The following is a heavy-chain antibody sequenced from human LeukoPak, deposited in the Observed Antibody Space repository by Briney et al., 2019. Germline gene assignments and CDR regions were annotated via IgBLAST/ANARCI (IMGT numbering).Heavy chain of an antibody. CDR2: ISSSSSYI. CDR1: GFTFSSYR. Sequence: GGSLRLSCAASGFTFSSYRMNWVRQAPGKGLEWVSSISSSSSYIYYADSVKGRFTISRDNAKNSLYLQMNSLRAEDTAVYYCARDHNPTGDYPDYWGQGTLVTVSS. CDR3: ARDHNPTGDYPDY. V-gene: IGHV3-21*01. D-gene: IGHD1-14*01. J-gene: IGHJ4*02.